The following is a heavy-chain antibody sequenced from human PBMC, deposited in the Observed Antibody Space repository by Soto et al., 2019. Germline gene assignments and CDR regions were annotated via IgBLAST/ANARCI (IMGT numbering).Heavy chain of an antibody. D-gene: IGHD6-13*01. CDR3: ARSLAAAPPPYDY. CDR2: ISGSGGST. J-gene: IGHJ4*02. Sequence: EVQLLESGGGLVQPGGSLRLSCAASGFTFSSYAMSWVRQAPGKGLEWVSAISGSGGSTYYADSVKGRFTISSDNSKNTLYLQMNSLRAEDTAVYYCARSLAAAPPPYDYWGQGTLVTVSS. CDR1: GFTFSSYA. V-gene: IGHV3-23*01.